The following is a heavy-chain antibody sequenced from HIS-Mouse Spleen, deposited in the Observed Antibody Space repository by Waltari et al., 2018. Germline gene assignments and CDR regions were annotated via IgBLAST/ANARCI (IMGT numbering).Heavy chain of an antibody. CDR1: AGSIRRSSFY. CDR3: AREIPYSSSWYDWYFDL. CDR2: IYYSGGT. J-gene: IGHJ2*01. Sequence: QLQLQESGPGLVKPSETLSLPCPVSAGSIRRSSFYWARIRQPPGKALEWIGGIYYSGGTYYNPSLKSRVTISVDTSKNQFSLKLSSVTAADTAVYYCAREIPYSSSWYDWYFDLWGRGTLVTVSS. D-gene: IGHD6-13*01. V-gene: IGHV4-39*07.